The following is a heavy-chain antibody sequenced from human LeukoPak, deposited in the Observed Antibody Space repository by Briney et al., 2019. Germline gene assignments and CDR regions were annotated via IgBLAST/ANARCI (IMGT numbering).Heavy chain of an antibody. CDR2: ISYDGSNK. Sequence: GGSLRLSCAASGFTFSNYAMHWVRQAPGKGLEWVAVISYDGSNKYYADSVKGRFTISRGNSKNTLYLQMNSLRAEDTAVYYCARDYTAMVMSAPGYWGQGTLVTVSS. CDR3: ARDYTAMVMSAPGY. V-gene: IGHV3-30-3*01. CDR1: GFTFSNYA. J-gene: IGHJ4*02. D-gene: IGHD5-18*01.